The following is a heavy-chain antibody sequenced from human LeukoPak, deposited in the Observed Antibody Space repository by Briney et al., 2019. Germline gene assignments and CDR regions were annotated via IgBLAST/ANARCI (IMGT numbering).Heavy chain of an antibody. CDR3: ARQEAAAGRDDFDY. J-gene: IGHJ4*02. V-gene: IGHV3-21*01. CDR1: GFTFSSYS. Sequence: KPGGSLRLSCAASGFTFSSYSMNWVRQAPGKGLEWVSSISSGSSYIYYADSVKGRFTISRDNAENSLYLQMNSLRAEDTAVYYCARQEAAAGRDDFDYWGQGTLVTVSS. CDR2: ISSGSSYI. D-gene: IGHD6-13*01.